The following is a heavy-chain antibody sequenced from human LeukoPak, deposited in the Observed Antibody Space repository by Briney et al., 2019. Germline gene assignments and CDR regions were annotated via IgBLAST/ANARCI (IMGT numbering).Heavy chain of an antibody. CDR1: GGSISSGGYY. D-gene: IGHD3-3*01. CDR3: ASGFVRDFWSGNWFDP. V-gene: IGHV4-39*07. CDR2: INHSGST. Sequence: SETLSLTCTVSGGSISSGGYYWSWIRQPPGKGLEWIGEINHSGSTNYNPSLKSRVTISVDTSKNQFSLKLSSVTAADTAVYYCASGFVRDFWSGNWFDPWGQGTLVTVSS. J-gene: IGHJ5*02.